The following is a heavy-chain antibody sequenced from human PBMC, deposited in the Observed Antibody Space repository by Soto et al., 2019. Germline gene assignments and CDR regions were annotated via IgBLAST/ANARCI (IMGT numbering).Heavy chain of an antibody. D-gene: IGHD3-9*01. J-gene: IGHJ5*02. V-gene: IGHV4-59*08. Sequence: PSETLSLTCTVSGGSISSYYWSWIRQPPGKGLEWIGYIYYSGSTNYNPSLKSRVTISVDTSKNQFSLKLSSVTAADTAVYYCARHGDILTGYYMAWFDPWGQGTLVTVS. CDR1: GGSISSYY. CDR3: ARHGDILTGYYMAWFDP. CDR2: IYYSGST.